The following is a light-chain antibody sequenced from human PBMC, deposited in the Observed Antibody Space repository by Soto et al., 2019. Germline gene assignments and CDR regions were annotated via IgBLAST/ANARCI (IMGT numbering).Light chain of an antibody. V-gene: IGKV1-12*01. CDR1: QYISSW. Sequence: DIQMTQSPSSVSASVGDRVTITCRASQYISSWLAWYQQKPGKPPKLLIYAASSLQGGVPSRFSGSGSGTDFTLTITSLQPEDSATYYCQQANRFPLTFGGGTKVEIK. CDR2: AAS. CDR3: QQANRFPLT. J-gene: IGKJ4*01.